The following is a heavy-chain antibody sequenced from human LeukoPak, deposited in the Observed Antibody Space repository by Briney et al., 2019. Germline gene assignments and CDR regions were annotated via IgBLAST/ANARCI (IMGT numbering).Heavy chain of an antibody. D-gene: IGHD3-3*02. CDR1: GYALTELS. CDR3: AGDVLVSGGSYYHGY. Sequence: ASVKVSCKVSGYALTELSMHWVRQAPGKGFEWMGGVDPKDGEKIYAQTFKGRVSMTYDTSTDTAYMELSGLTSEDTALYYCAGDVLVSGGSYYHGYWGQGTLVTVSS. V-gene: IGHV1-24*01. CDR2: VDPKDGEK. J-gene: IGHJ4*02.